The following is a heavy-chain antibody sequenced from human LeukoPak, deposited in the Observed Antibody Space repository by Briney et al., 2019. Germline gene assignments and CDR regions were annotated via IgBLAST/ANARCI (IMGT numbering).Heavy chain of an antibody. Sequence: SETLSLTCTVSGGSISSGGYYWSWIRQPPGKGLEWIGYIYYSGSTNYNPSLKSRVTISVDTSKNQFSLKLSSVTAADTAVYYWARDDSAHGGNDYGGQGTLVTVSS. CDR1: GGSISSGGYY. J-gene: IGHJ4*02. CDR3: ARDDSAHGGNDY. CDR2: IYYSGST. D-gene: IGHD3-22*01. V-gene: IGHV4-61*08.